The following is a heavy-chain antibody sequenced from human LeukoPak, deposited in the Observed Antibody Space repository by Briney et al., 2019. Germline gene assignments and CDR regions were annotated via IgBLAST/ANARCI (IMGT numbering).Heavy chain of an antibody. D-gene: IGHD2-8*02. CDR2: ISAYNGNT. J-gene: IGHJ4*02. V-gene: IGHV1-18*01. CDR3: ATDSYVLAPN. Sequence: ASVKVSCTASGYTFTSYGISWVRQAPGQGLGWMGWISAYNGNTNYAQKLQGRVTMTTDTSTSTAYMELSSLRSEDTAVYYCATDSYVLAPNWGQGTLVTVSS. CDR1: GYTFTSYG.